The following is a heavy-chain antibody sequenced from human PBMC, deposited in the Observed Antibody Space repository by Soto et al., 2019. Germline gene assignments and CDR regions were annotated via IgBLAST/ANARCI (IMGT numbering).Heavy chain of an antibody. Sequence: SQTLSLTCAISGDSVSSNTASWNWIRQSPSRGLEWLGRTYFRSKWYNDYAVSVKSRIIINPDTSNNQFSLQLNSVTPEDTAVYFCAKGANLGPKTGYAFDPWGQGIKVTVSS. CDR1: GDSVSSNTAS. J-gene: IGHJ5*02. V-gene: IGHV6-1*01. CDR2: TYFRSKWYN. D-gene: IGHD5-12*01. CDR3: AKGANLGPKTGYAFDP.